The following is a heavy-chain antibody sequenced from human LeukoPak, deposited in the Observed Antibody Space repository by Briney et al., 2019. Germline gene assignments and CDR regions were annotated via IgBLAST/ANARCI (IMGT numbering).Heavy chain of an antibody. J-gene: IGHJ5*02. CDR2: ISSSSSTI. CDR1: GFTFSSYS. V-gene: IGHV3-48*02. D-gene: IGHD1-26*01. CDR3: AREYGGSYFINNWFDP. Sequence: SGGSLRLSCAASGFTFSSYSMNWVRQAPGKGLEWVSYISSSSSTIYYADSVKGRFTISRDNAKNSLYLQMNSLRDEDTAVYCCAREYGGSYFINNWFDPWGQGTLVTVSS.